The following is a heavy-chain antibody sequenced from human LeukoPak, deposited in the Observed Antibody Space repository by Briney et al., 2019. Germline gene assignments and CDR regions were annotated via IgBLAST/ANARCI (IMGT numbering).Heavy chain of an antibody. V-gene: IGHV4-38-2*01. CDR3: ARSLIAVGTPDFDY. CDR1: GYSISSGSF. J-gene: IGHJ4*02. D-gene: IGHD6-19*01. Sequence: SETLSLTCAVSGYSISSGSFWGWIRQPPGKGLEWSGSIYHSGSTYFNSSLKSRVTISVDTSKNQFSLNLTSVTAADTAVYYCARSLIAVGTPDFDYWGEGTLVTVSS. CDR2: IYHSGST.